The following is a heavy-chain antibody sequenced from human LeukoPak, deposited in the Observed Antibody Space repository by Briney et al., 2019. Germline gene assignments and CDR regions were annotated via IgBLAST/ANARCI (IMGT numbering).Heavy chain of an antibody. V-gene: IGHV7-4-1*02. CDR2: INTNTGNP. CDR1: GYTFTNYA. CDR3: ARGRGAAAGTGYYYYYMDV. Sequence: ASVKVSCKASGYTFTNYAMIWVRQAPGQGLEWMGWINTNTGNPTYAQGFTGRFVFSLDTSVCTAYLQISSLKAEDTAVYYCARGRGAAAGTGYYYYYMDVWGKGTTVTVSS. J-gene: IGHJ6*03. D-gene: IGHD6-13*01.